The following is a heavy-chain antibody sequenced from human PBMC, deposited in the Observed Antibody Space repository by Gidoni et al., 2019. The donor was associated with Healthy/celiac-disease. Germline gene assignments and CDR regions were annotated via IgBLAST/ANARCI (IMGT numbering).Heavy chain of an antibody. D-gene: IGHD5-18*01. J-gene: IGHJ4*02. Sequence: EVQLVESGGGLVQPGGSLRLSCAASGFTVSSNYMSWVRRAPGKGLEWVSVIYSGGSTYYADSVKGRFTISRDNSKNTLYLQMNSLRAEDTAVYYCARELNSYGYRHFDYWGQGTLVTVSS. CDR2: IYSGGST. V-gene: IGHV3-66*01. CDR1: GFTVSSNY. CDR3: ARELNSYGYRHFDY.